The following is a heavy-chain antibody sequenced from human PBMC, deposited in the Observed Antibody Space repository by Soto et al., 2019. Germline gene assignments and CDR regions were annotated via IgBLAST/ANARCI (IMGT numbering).Heavy chain of an antibody. V-gene: IGHV1-2*04. CDR3: ARGEQLVHFDS. J-gene: IGHJ4*01. D-gene: IGHD6-6*01. CDR2: INPNGGGT. Sequence: QVQLVQSGAEVKKPGASVKVSCKASGYIFPDYYVHWVRQAPGEGLEWMGRINPNGGGTNYAQKVEGWVTMTTDTTISTAYKELSRLNFDDTAVYYCARGEQLVHFDSWGQGTLVTVSS. CDR1: GYIFPDYY.